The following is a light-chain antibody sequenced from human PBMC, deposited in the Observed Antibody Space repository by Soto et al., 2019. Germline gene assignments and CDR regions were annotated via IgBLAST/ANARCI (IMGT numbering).Light chain of an antibody. J-gene: IGLJ2*01. CDR1: SSDVGGYNY. V-gene: IGLV2-14*01. Sequence: QSVLTQPASVSGSPGQSITISCTGTSSDVGGYNYVSWYQQHPGKAPKLMIYEVSNRPSGVSNRFSGSKSGNTASLTISGLQAEDEADYYCSSYTSSSTLGAVFGGGTKVTVL. CDR3: SSYTSSSTLGAV. CDR2: EVS.